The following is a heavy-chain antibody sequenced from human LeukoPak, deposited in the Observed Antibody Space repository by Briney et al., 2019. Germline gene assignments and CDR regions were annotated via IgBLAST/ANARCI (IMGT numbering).Heavy chain of an antibody. D-gene: IGHD6-19*01. CDR1: GGSFSGYY. V-gene: IGHV4-34*01. J-gene: IGHJ5*02. CDR2: INHSGST. CDR3: ARSPYSSGWYPGRRGWFDP. Sequence: SETLSLTCAVYGGSFSGYYWSWIRQPLGKGLEWIGEINHSGSTNYNPSLKSRVTISVDTSKNQFSLKLSSVTAADTAVYYCARSPYSSGWYPGRRGWFDPWGQGTLVTVSS.